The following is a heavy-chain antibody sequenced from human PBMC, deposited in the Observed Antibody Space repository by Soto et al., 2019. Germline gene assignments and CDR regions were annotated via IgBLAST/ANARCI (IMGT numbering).Heavy chain of an antibody. D-gene: IGHD1-26*01. CDR2: IIPIFGTA. V-gene: IGHV1-69*13. Sequence: SVKVSCKASGGTFSSYAISWVRQAPGQGLEWMGGIIPIFGTANYAQKFQGRVTITAGESTSTAYMELSSLRSEDMAVYYCARDRLVGATDYYYYYGMDVWGQGTTVTVSS. J-gene: IGHJ6*02. CDR3: ARDRLVGATDYYYYYGMDV. CDR1: GGTFSSYA.